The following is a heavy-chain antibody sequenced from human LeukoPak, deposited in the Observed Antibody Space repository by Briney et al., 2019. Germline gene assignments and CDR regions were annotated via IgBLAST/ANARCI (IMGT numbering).Heavy chain of an antibody. Sequence: ASVKVSCKASGYTFTCYGISWVRQAPGQGLEWMGWISAYNGNTNYAQKLQGRVTMTTDTSTSTAYMELRSLRSDDTAVYYCAREGLGSTYYYYGMDVWGQGTTVTVSS. D-gene: IGHD6-19*01. J-gene: IGHJ6*02. V-gene: IGHV1-18*01. CDR1: GYTFTCYG. CDR2: ISAYNGNT. CDR3: AREGLGSTYYYYGMDV.